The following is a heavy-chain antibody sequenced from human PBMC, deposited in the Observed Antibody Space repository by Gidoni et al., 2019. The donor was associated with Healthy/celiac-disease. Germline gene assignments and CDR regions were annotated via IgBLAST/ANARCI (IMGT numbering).Heavy chain of an antibody. J-gene: IGHJ4*02. CDR1: GRSISSSSYY. CDR2: IYYSGST. CDR3: ARGLWFGESKYYFDY. V-gene: IGHV4-39*07. D-gene: IGHD3-10*01. Sequence: QLQLQESGPGLVKPSETLSLTCTVSGRSISSSSYYWGWISQPPGKGLEWIGSIYYSGSTYYNPSLKSRVTISVDTSKNQFSLKLSSVTAADTAVYYCARGLWFGESKYYFDYWGQGTLVTVSS.